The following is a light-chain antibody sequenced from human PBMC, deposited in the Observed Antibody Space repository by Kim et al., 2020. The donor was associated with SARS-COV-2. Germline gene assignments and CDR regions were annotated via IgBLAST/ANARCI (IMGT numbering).Light chain of an antibody. Sequence: SSELTQDPAVSVALGRTVRITCQGDSLRDYYASWYQQKPGQAPVLVIYGKNNRPSGIPERFSGSRSGDTDSLTITGAQAEDEADYYCSSRDTSGISLIGGGTQLTVL. V-gene: IGLV3-19*01. CDR1: SLRDYY. CDR3: SSRDTSGISL. J-gene: IGLJ2*01. CDR2: GKN.